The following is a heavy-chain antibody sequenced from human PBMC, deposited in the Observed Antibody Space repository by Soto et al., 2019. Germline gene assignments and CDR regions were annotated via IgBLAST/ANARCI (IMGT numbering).Heavy chain of an antibody. CDR1: GGSFSSTNYY. J-gene: IGHJ4*02. D-gene: IGHD3-22*01. V-gene: IGHV4-39*01. CDR2: TNNSGST. CDR3: ARRGPEDSSGYYYVMPIGYFDY. Sequence: QLQLQESGPGLVKPSETLSLTCTVSGGSFSSTNYYRGWIRHPSGKAPEWIGHTNNSGSTYYSPSLTSRVTLAVDTSKNRFPLKLSSVTAADTAVYYCARRGPEDSSGYYYVMPIGYFDYWGQGTLVTVSS.